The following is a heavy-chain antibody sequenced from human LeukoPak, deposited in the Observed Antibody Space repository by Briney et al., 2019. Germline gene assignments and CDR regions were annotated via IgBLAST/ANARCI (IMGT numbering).Heavy chain of an antibody. V-gene: IGHV1-18*01. CDR1: GYTFTSYG. J-gene: IGHJ3*02. CDR3: ARVLTIFGVVQGAFDI. D-gene: IGHD3-3*01. Sequence: ASENVSCKASGYTFTSYGISWVRQAPGQGLEWMGWISAYNGNTNYAQKLQGRVTMTTDTSTSTAYMELRSPRSDDTAVYYCARVLTIFGVVQGAFDIWGQGTMVTVSS. CDR2: ISAYNGNT.